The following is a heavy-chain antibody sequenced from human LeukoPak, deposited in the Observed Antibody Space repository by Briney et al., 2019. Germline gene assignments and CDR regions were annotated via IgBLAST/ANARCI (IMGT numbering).Heavy chain of an antibody. Sequence: SETLSLTCAVYGGSFSGYYWSWIRQPPGKGLEWIGEINPVGSTNYNPSLKSRVTISVDTSKNQFSLKLSSVTAADTAVYYCARELVDYDFWSGYYPKYYFDYWGQGTLVT. J-gene: IGHJ4*02. D-gene: IGHD3-3*01. CDR1: GGSFSGYY. CDR3: ARELVDYDFWSGYYPKYYFDY. V-gene: IGHV4-34*01. CDR2: INPVGST.